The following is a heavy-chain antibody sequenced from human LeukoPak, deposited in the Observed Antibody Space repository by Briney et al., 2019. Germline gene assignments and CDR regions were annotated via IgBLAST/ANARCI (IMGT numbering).Heavy chain of an antibody. CDR1: GGTFSSYA. D-gene: IGHD3-22*01. CDR2: IIPIFGTA. CDR3: ARGGYDSPTLLTRAFDI. J-gene: IGHJ3*02. V-gene: IGHV1-69*06. Sequence: SVKVSCKASGGTFSSYAISWVRQAPGQGLEWMGGIIPIFGTANYGQKFQGRVTITADKSTSTAYMELSSLRSEDTAVYYCARGGYDSPTLLTRAFDIWGQGTMVTVSS.